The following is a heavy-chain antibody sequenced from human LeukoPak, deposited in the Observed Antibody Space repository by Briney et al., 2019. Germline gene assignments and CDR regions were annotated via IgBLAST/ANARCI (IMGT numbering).Heavy chain of an antibody. CDR3: VRGKGNDY. D-gene: IGHD4-23*01. CDR1: GFTFSSYW. CDR2: IKQDGSEK. V-gene: IGHV3-7*01. Sequence: QSGGSLRLSCAASGFTFSSYWMTWVRQAPGKGLEWVANIKQDGSEKYYVDSAKGRFTTSRDNAKNSLYLQMNSPRDEDTAIYYCVRGKGNDYWGQGTLVTVSS. J-gene: IGHJ4*02.